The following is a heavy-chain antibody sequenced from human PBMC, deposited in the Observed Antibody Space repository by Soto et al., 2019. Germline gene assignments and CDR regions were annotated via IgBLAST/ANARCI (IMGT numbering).Heavy chain of an antibody. CDR1: GGSISSGGYY. CDR3: ARGRDTAMATTEHIDY. Sequence: QVQLQESGPGLVKPSQTLYLTCTVSGGSISSGGYYWSWIRQHPGKGLEWIGYIYYSGSTYYNPSLKSRVTISVDTSKNQFSLKLSSVTAADTAVYYCARGRDTAMATTEHIDYWGQGTLVTVSS. J-gene: IGHJ4*02. D-gene: IGHD5-18*01. V-gene: IGHV4-31*03. CDR2: IYYSGST.